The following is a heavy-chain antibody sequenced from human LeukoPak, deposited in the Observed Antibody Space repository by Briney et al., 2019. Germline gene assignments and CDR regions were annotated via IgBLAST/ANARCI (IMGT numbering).Heavy chain of an antibody. Sequence: GGSLRLSCAASGFNFDDYAMSWVRQAPGKGLEWVSTISGSGDNTYYAESVKGRFTISRDNSKNRLYLKMNSLRAEDTAVYYCAKESTVTPGSVNWFDPWGQGTLVTVSS. J-gene: IGHJ5*02. CDR2: ISGSGDNT. CDR3: AKESTVTPGSVNWFDP. D-gene: IGHD4-17*01. V-gene: IGHV3-23*01. CDR1: GFNFDDYA.